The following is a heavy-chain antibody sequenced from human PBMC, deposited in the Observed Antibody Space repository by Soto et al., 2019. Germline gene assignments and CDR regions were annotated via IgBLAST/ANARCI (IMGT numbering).Heavy chain of an antibody. CDR2: IYGTGTN. V-gene: IGHV4-59*01. CDR3: AGFSSGTYLFDL. D-gene: IGHD1-26*01. Sequence: SETLSLTCTVSDGSISSYYWSWIRQPPGKGLEWIGYIYGTGTNNYSPSLTNRVTISVDMSKNQFSLRLSSVTAADTAVYYCAGFSSGTYLFDLWGQGTPVTVSS. CDR1: DGSISSYY. J-gene: IGHJ5*02.